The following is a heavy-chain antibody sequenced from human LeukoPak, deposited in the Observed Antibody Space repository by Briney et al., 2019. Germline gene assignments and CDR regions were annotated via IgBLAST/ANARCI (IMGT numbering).Heavy chain of an antibody. V-gene: IGHV1-69*05. D-gene: IGHD5-24*01. CDR2: IIPILGTA. J-gene: IGHJ3*02. CDR3: ARDIEMAIDAFDI. Sequence: ASVKVSCKASGGTFSSYAISWVRQAPGQGLEWMGGIIPILGTANYAQKFQGRVTITTDESTSTAYMELSSLRSEDTAVYYCARDIEMAIDAFDIWGQGTMVTVSS. CDR1: GGTFSSYA.